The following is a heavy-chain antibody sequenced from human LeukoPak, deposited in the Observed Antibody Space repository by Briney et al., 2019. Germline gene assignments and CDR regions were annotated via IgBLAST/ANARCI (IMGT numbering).Heavy chain of an antibody. D-gene: IGHD4-23*01. CDR3: ARDRYGGDGATDY. CDR1: GGFISSGGYS. V-gene: IGHV4-30-2*01. CDR2: IYHSGST. J-gene: IGHJ4*02. Sequence: PSETLSLTCAVSGGFISSGGYSWSWIRQPPGKGLEWIGYIYHSGSTYDNPSLKSRVTISVDRSKNQFSLKLSSVTAADTAVYYCARDRYGGDGATDYWGQGTLVTVSS.